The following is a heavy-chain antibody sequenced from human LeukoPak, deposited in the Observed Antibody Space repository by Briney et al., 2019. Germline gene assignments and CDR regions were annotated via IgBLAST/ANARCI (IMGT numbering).Heavy chain of an antibody. J-gene: IGHJ4*02. CDR3: ARGATYYYDSSGYYYPRGYFDY. CDR1: GYTFTSYG. D-gene: IGHD3-22*01. CDR2: ISAYNGNT. Sequence: APVKVSCKASGYTFTSYGISWVRQAPGQGLEWMGWISAYNGNTNYAQKLQGRVTMTTDTSTSTAYMELRSLRSDDTAVYYCARGATYYYDSSGYYYPRGYFDYWGQGTLVTVSS. V-gene: IGHV1-18*01.